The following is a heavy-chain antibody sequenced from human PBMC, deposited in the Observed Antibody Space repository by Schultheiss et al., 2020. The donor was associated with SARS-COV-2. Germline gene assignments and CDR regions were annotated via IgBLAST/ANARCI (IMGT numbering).Heavy chain of an antibody. D-gene: IGHD1-20*01. CDR3: ARLQRYNWNDYYYYGMDV. Sequence: GGSLRLSCAASAFTFDDYAIYWVRQAPGKGLEWVSVIYSGGSTYYADSVKGRFTISRDNSKNTLYLQMNSLRSEDTAVYYCARLQRYNWNDYYYYGMDVWGQGTTVTVSS. V-gene: IGHV3-53*05. CDR1: AFTFDDYA. CDR2: IYSGGST. J-gene: IGHJ6*02.